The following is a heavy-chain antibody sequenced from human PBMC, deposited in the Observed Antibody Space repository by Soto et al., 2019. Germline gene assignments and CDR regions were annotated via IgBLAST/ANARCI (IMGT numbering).Heavy chain of an antibody. CDR3: ARERGPGDSGVYAYFQL. Sequence: QVQLVESGGGVVQPGGSLRLSCVGSGFTFGSFPMHWVRQAPGKGLQWVALISYSGVNQYYADSVRGRFTVSRDNSGSTLLLEMTSLRPEDTAVYYCARERGPGDSGVYAYFQLWGQGTLVTVSS. J-gene: IGHJ1*01. CDR2: ISYSGVNQ. V-gene: IGHV3-30-3*01. CDR1: GFTFGSFP. D-gene: IGHD3-22*01.